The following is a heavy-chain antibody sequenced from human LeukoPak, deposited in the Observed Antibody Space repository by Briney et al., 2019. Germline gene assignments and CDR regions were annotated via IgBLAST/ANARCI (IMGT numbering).Heavy chain of an antibody. Sequence: PSETLSLTCTVSGGSISSGDYYWSWIRQPPGKGLEWIGYIYYSGSTYYNPSLKSRVTISVDTSKNQFSLKLSSVTAADTAVYYCARAPELERRRGLFDYWGQGTLVTVSS. CDR3: ARAPELERRRGLFDY. CDR2: IYYSGST. V-gene: IGHV4-30-4*08. CDR1: GGSISSGDYY. J-gene: IGHJ4*02. D-gene: IGHD1-1*01.